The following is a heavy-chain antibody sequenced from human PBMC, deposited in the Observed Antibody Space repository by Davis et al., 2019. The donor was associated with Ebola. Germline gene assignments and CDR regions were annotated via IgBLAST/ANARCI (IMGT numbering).Heavy chain of an antibody. V-gene: IGHV2-26*01. CDR1: GFSLSNARMG. CDR2: FFSNDEK. CDR3: AHSRREFSPDYFDY. D-gene: IGHD3-10*01. Sequence: SGPTLVKPTETLTLTCTVSGFSLSNARMGVSWIRQPPGKALEWLAHFFSNDEKSYSTSLKSRLTISKDTSKSQVVLTMTNMDPVDTATYYCAHSRREFSPDYFDYWGQGTLVTVSS. J-gene: IGHJ4*02.